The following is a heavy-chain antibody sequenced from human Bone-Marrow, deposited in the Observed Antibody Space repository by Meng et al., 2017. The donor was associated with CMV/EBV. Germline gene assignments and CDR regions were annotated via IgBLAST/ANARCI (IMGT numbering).Heavy chain of an antibody. CDR1: GGSFSGYY. CDR3: ARVINGDFWSGYYTGNGMDV. Sequence: SETLSLTCAVYGGSFSGYYWSWIRQPPGKGLEWIGEINHSGSTNYNPSLKSRVTISVDTSKNQFSLKLSSVTAADTAVYYCARVINGDFWSGYYTGNGMDVWGQGTTVTVSS. CDR2: INHSGST. D-gene: IGHD3-3*01. V-gene: IGHV4-34*01. J-gene: IGHJ6*02.